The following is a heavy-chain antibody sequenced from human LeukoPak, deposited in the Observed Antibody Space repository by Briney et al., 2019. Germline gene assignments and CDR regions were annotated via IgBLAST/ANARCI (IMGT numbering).Heavy chain of an antibody. J-gene: IGHJ4*02. CDR3: ARGVGSDRDFDY. CDR1: GGSISSYY. V-gene: IGHV4-59*01. D-gene: IGHD1-26*01. Sequence: SETLSLTCTVSGGSISSYYWSWIRQPPGKGLEWIGYIYYSGSTNYNPSLKSRVTISVDTSKNQFSLKLSSVTAADTAVYYCARGVGSDRDFDYWGQGTLVTVSS. CDR2: IYYSGST.